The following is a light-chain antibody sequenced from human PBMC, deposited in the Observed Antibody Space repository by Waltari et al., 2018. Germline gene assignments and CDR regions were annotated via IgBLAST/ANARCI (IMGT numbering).Light chain of an antibody. Sequence: QSALTQPASVSGSPGQSITISCTGTSSDVGGYNYVSWYQQHPGKAPKVMIYDVGNRPSGVSNRFSGSKSGNTASLTISGLQAEDEAEYYCSSHTSNSVVVFGGGTKLTVL. J-gene: IGLJ2*01. CDR3: SSHTSNSVVV. V-gene: IGLV2-14*03. CDR1: SSDVGGYNY. CDR2: DVG.